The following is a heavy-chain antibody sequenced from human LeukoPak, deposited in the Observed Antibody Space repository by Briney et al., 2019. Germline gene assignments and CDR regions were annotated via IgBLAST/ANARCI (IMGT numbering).Heavy chain of an antibody. J-gene: IGHJ4*02. Sequence: SQTLSLTCTVSGGSISSSNYYWSWIRQHPGKGLEWIGYIYYSGSTYYNPSLRSRLTISVDTSKNHFSLKLNSVTAADTAVYYCARVFLDSGNEFHFDYWGQGTLATVSS. V-gene: IGHV4-31*03. D-gene: IGHD3-10*01. CDR2: IYYSGST. CDR3: ARVFLDSGNEFHFDY. CDR1: GGSISSSNYY.